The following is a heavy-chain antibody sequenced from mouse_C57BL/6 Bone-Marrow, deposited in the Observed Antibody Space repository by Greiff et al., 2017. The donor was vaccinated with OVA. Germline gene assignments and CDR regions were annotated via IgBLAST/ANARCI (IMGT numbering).Heavy chain of an antibody. V-gene: IGHV3-6*01. Sequence: EVKLQESGPGLVKPSQSLSLTCSVTGYSITRGYYWYWIRQFPGNKLEWMGYISYDGSNNYNPSLKNRISITRDTSKNQFFLKLNSVTTEDTATYYCARNWGSYAMYYWGQGTSVTVSS. J-gene: IGHJ4*01. CDR3: ARNWGSYAMYY. CDR1: GYSITRGYY. D-gene: IGHD4-1*01. CDR2: ISYDGSN.